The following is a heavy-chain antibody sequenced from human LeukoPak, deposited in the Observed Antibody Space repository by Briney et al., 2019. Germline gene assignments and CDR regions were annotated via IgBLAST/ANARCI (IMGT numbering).Heavy chain of an antibody. D-gene: IGHD2-15*01. CDR3: ARERLVVVGVAYYYYGMDV. CDR2: ISSSSTYI. CDR1: GFTFSNYK. V-gene: IGHV3-21*01. Sequence: PGGSLRLSCSASGFTFSNYKMNWVRQAPGKGLEWVSSISSSSTYIYHADSVKGRFTVSRDNAKNALFLQMNSLRAEDTAVYYCARERLVVVGVAYYYYGMDVWGQGTTVTVSS. J-gene: IGHJ6*02.